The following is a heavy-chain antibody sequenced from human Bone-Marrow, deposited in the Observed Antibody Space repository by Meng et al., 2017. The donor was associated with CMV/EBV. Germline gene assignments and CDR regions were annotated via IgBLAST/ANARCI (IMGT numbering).Heavy chain of an antibody. CDR2: ISYDGSNK. CDR1: GFSFSTYA. CDR3: VRDDYDFWNGYTDYYGMDV. V-gene: IGHV3-30*03. Sequence: GGSLRLSCAASGFSFSTYAMHWVRQAPGKGLKWMAVISYDGSNKSYADSVQGRLTSSRDNSKNTVYLQMNSLRVEDTAVYYCVRDDYDFWNGYTDYYGMDVWGQGTTVTVSS. J-gene: IGHJ6*01. D-gene: IGHD3-3*01.